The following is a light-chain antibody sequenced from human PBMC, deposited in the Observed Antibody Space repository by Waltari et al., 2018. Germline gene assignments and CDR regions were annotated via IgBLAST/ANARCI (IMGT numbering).Light chain of an antibody. CDR2: AAS. V-gene: IGKV3-20*01. Sequence: SCRASQSLNTYFAWYQQKPGQAPRLLIYAASTRAAGIPDRFSGSVSGTDFSLTISRLEAEDFAVYYCQHHVRLPATFGQGTKVEIK. CDR1: QSLNTY. J-gene: IGKJ1*01. CDR3: QHHVRLPAT.